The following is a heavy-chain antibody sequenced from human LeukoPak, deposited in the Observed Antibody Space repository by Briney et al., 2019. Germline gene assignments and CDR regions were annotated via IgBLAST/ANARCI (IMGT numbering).Heavy chain of an antibody. CDR3: AKKWPGDVAAGPDY. CDR2: ISYDGSYI. Sequence: GKSLRLSCAASGFTFSTYGMHWVRQAPGKGLEWVSSISYDGSYIYYVDSVKGRFTISRDNSKNTLYLQMSSLRAEDTAVYYCAKKWPGDVAAGPDYWGQGTLVTVSS. V-gene: IGHV3-30*18. D-gene: IGHD6-13*01. J-gene: IGHJ4*02. CDR1: GFTFSTYG.